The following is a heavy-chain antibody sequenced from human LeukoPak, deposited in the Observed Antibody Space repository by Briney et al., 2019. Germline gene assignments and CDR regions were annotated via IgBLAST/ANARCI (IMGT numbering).Heavy chain of an antibody. CDR2: IAYDGSNE. D-gene: IGHD6-19*01. V-gene: IGHV3-30*18. CDR1: GFTFSNYG. CDR3: AKDQGIAVAGTDDAFDI. Sequence: GGSLRLSCAASGFTFSNYGMHWVRQAPGKGLEWAAVIAYDGSNEYYAEFVKGRFTISRDNSKSTLYLQMYSLRAEDTAVYFCAKDQGIAVAGTDDAFDIWGQGTRVTVSS. J-gene: IGHJ3*02.